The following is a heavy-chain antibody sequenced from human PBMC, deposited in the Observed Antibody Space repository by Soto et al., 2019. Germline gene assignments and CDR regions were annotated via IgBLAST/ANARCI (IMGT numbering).Heavy chain of an antibody. CDR1: GDCINSRSYY. CDR2: IYYSGIT. J-gene: IGHJ4*02. CDR3: ARQRTSVVTQAYFGV. D-gene: IGHD2-21*02. V-gene: IGHV4-39*01. Sequence: SETLFLTCTVTGDCINSRSYYWGWIRQPTGKGLEWIGSIYYSGITYHNPSLRSRVSMSIDTSKDQFSLKLKSVTAADTTLYFCARQRTSVVTQAYFGVWGPGSLVTVSS.